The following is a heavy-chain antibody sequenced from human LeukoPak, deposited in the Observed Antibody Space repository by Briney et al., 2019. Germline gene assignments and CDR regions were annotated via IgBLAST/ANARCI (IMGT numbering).Heavy chain of an antibody. V-gene: IGHV1-69*13. CDR1: GGTFSSYA. J-gene: IGHJ4*02. CDR3: ASQPLQYSSSSVEGLIWY. D-gene: IGHD6-6*01. CDR2: IIPIFGTA. Sequence: SVKVSCKASGGTFSSYAISWVRQAPGQGLEWMGGIIPIFGTANYAQKFQGRVTITADESTSTAYMELSSLRSEDTAVYYCASQPLQYSSSSVEGLIWYWGQGTLVTVSS.